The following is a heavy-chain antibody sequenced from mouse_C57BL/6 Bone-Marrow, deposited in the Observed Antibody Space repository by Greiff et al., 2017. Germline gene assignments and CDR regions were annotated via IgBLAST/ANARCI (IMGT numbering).Heavy chain of an antibody. J-gene: IGHJ2*01. CDR1: GFTFSAYG. CDR3: ARTGSFDY. CDR2: IRSGSSTI. D-gene: IGHD4-1*01. Sequence: EVKLVESGGGLVKPGGSLKLSCAASGFTFSAYGMHWVRQAPEKGLEWVAYIRSGSSTIYYADTVKGRFTISRDNAKNTLFLQMTSLRAEDTAMYYCARTGSFDYWGQGTTLTVSS. V-gene: IGHV5-17*01.